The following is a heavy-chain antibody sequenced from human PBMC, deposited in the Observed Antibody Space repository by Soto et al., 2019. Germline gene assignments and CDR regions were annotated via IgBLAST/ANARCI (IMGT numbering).Heavy chain of an antibody. CDR1: GFTFSSTS. CDR2: ISYDGSNE. Sequence: QVQLVESGGGVVQPGRSLRLSCAASGFTFSSTSMHWVRQAPGKGLEWVAVISYDGSNEYYADSVKGRFTISRDNSKNKLYLQMDSLRAGDTAVYYCARSPSAMIVVVQWYFDLWGRGTLVTVSS. J-gene: IGHJ2*01. D-gene: IGHD3-22*01. V-gene: IGHV3-30-3*01. CDR3: ARSPSAMIVVVQWYFDL.